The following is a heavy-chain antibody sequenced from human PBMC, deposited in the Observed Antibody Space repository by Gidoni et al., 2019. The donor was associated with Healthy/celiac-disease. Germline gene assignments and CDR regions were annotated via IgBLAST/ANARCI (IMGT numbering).Heavy chain of an antibody. D-gene: IGHD4-17*01. CDR3: ARVDYGDQRGAFDI. Sequence: EVQLVESGGGLVQPGGSLSLYCAASGFTVSSNYMSWVRQAPGKGLEWVSVIYSGGSTYYAESVKGRFTISRHNSKNTLYLQMNSQRAEDTAVYYCARVDYGDQRGAFDIWGQGTMVTVSS. CDR1: GFTVSSNY. V-gene: IGHV3-53*04. CDR2: IYSGGST. J-gene: IGHJ3*02.